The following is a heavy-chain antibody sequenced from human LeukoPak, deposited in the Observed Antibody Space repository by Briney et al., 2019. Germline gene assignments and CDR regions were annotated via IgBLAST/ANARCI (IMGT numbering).Heavy chain of an antibody. CDR3: ARGDRQPPYYYDSSGYYASWSVDAFDI. CDR2: MNPNSGNT. J-gene: IGHJ3*02. V-gene: IGHV1-8*01. Sequence: ASVKVSCKASGYTFTSYDIKWVRQATGQGLEWMGWMNPNSGNTGYAQKFQGRVTMTRNTSISTAYRELSSLRSEDTAVYYCARGDRQPPYYYDSSGYYASWSVDAFDIWGQGTMVTVSS. CDR1: GYTFTSYD. D-gene: IGHD3-22*01.